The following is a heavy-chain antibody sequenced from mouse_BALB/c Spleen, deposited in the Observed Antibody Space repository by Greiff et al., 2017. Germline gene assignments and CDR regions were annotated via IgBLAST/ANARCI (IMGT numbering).Heavy chain of an antibody. J-gene: IGHJ1*01. Sequence: VKLMESGPGLVAPSQSLSITCTVSGFSLTSYGVHWVRQPPGKGLEWLGVIWAGGSTNYNSALMSRLSISKDNSKSQVFLKMISLQTDDTAMYYCASHDYDSSYWYFDVWGAGTTVTVSS. D-gene: IGHD2-4*01. V-gene: IGHV2-9*02. CDR2: IWAGGST. CDR3: ASHDYDSSYWYFDV. CDR1: GFSLTSYG.